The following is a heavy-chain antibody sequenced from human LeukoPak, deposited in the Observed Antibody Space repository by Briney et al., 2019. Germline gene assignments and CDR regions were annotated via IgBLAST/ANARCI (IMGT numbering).Heavy chain of an antibody. CDR3: ARGDPYYDFWSGYPLRAFDI. CDR1: GYTFTSYG. Sequence: ASVKVSCKASGYTFTSYGISWVRQAPGQGLEWMGWISAYNGNTNYAQKLQGRVTMTTDTSTSTAYMELSSLRSEDTAVYYCARGDPYYDFWSGYPLRAFDIWGQGTMVTVSS. CDR2: ISAYNGNT. D-gene: IGHD3-3*01. V-gene: IGHV1-18*01. J-gene: IGHJ3*02.